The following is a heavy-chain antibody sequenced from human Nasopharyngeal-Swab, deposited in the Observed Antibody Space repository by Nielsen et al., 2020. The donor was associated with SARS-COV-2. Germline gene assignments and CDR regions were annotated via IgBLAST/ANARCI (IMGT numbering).Heavy chain of an antibody. CDR1: GFTFSSYG. CDR2: IWYDGSNK. CDR3: AKNFGVVIRKYYYYGMDV. J-gene: IGHJ6*02. Sequence: GESLKISCAASGFTFSSYGMHWVRQAPGKGLEWVAVIWYDGSNKYYADSVKGRFTISRDNSKNTLYLQMNSLRAEDTAVYYCAKNFGVVIRKYYYYGMDVWGQGTTVTVSS. V-gene: IGHV3-33*06. D-gene: IGHD3-3*01.